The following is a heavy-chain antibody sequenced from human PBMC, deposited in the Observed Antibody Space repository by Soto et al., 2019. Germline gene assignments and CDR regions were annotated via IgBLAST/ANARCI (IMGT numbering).Heavy chain of an antibody. CDR3: SRFIMVGGWFDPNYYHGMDV. Sequence: ASVKVSCKTSGYTFSNYGINWVRQAPGQGLELMGWISGYNGNTNYAQTVQGRVTMTTDTSTGTVYMELRSLKSDDTAIYYCSRFIMVGGWFDPNYYHGMDVWGQGTTVTVYS. J-gene: IGHJ6*02. CDR2: ISGYNGNT. D-gene: IGHD6-19*01. CDR1: GYTFSNYG. V-gene: IGHV1-18*01.